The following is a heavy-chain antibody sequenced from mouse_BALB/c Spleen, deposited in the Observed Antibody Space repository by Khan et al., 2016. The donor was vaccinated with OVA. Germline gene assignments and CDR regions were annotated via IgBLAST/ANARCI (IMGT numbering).Heavy chain of an antibody. V-gene: IGHV3-2*02. Sequence: EVQLQESGPGLVKPSQSLSLTCTVTGYSITSDYAWNWIRQFPGNKLEWMGYISYSGSTSYNPSLKSRISITRDTSKNQFFLQLNSVTTEYTATYYCARSKYGNYVGFAYWGQGTLVTVSA. J-gene: IGHJ3*01. CDR1: GYSITSDYA. CDR2: ISYSGST. D-gene: IGHD2-10*02. CDR3: ARSKYGNYVGFAY.